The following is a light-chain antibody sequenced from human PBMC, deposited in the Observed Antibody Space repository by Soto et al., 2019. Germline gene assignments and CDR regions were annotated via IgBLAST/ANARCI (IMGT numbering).Light chain of an antibody. CDR2: GAS. CDR3: LQHNTYPLS. CDR1: QAISHY. Sequence: DIQMTQSPSAMSASVGDRVTITCRASQAISHYLAWFHQRPGKVPKRLIYGASTLESGVPSRFSGSGSGTEFTLTISSLQPEDFGTYYCLQHNTYPLSLGGGTKVDI. J-gene: IGKJ4*01. V-gene: IGKV1-17*03.